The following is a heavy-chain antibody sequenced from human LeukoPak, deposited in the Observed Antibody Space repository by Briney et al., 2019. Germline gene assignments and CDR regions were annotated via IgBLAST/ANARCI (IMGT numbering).Heavy chain of an antibody. CDR1: GFTVSNTY. CDR3: AREGSGYYFADY. D-gene: IGHD3-22*01. V-gene: IGHV4-59*02. CDR2: IYYSGST. J-gene: IGHJ4*02. Sequence: PGGSLRLSCAASGFTVSNTYMSWIRQPPGKGLEWIGYIYYSGSTNYNPSLKSRVTISVDTSKNQFSLKLSSVTAADTAVYYCAREGSGYYFADYWGQGTLVTVSS.